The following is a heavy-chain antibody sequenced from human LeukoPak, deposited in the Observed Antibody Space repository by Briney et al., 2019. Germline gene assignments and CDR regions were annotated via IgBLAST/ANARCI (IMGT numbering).Heavy chain of an antibody. J-gene: IGHJ4*02. CDR3: ARGSRYINGYPYFDS. CDR1: GDSISSYY. V-gene: IGHV4-59*01. CDR2: IYYSGST. D-gene: IGHD5-18*01. Sequence: SETLSLTCTVSGDSISSYYWSWIRQPPGKGREWIGYIYYSGSTSYNPSLKSRVTISVDTSKNQFSLKLSSVTAADTAVYYCARGSRYINGYPYFDSWARGTLVTVSS.